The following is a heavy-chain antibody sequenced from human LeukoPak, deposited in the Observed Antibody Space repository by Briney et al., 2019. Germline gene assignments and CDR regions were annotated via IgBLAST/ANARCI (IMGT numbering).Heavy chain of an antibody. CDR1: GYTFTTYG. D-gene: IGHD3-22*01. CDR2: ISPYNGNT. Sequence: ASVKVSCKASGYTFTTYGISWVRQAPGQGLEWMGWISPYNGNTNYAQNLQGRVTMTTDTPTSTAYMELRSLRSDDTAVYYCARAWKATTYYYDSSGHPDFWGQGTLITVSS. V-gene: IGHV1-18*01. CDR3: ARAWKATTYYYDSSGHPDF. J-gene: IGHJ4*02.